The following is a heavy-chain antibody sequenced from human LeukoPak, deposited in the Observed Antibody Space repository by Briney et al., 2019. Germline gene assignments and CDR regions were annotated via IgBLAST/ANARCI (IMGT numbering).Heavy chain of an antibody. D-gene: IGHD3-9*01. V-gene: IGHV3-66*01. J-gene: IGHJ6*02. CDR3: ARDRYYDILTGYYYYGMDV. Sequence: PGGSLRLSCAASGFTVSSNYMSCVRQAPGKGLEWGSVIYSGGSTYYADSVKGRFTISRDNSKNTLYLQMNSLRAEDTAVYYCARDRYYDILTGYYYYGMDVWGQGTTVTVSS. CDR2: IYSGGST. CDR1: GFTVSSNY.